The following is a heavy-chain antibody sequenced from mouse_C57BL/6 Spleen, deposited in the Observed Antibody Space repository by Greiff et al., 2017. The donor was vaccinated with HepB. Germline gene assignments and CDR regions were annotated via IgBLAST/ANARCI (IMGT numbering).Heavy chain of an antibody. J-gene: IGHJ4*01. CDR1: GYTFTSYW. V-gene: IGHV1-69*01. CDR2: IDPSDSYT. CDR3: ARHMDY. Sequence: QVQLQQSGAELVMPGASVKLSCKASGYTFTSYWMHWVKQRPGQGLEWIGEIDPSDSYTNYNQKFKGKSTLTVDKSSSTAYMQLSSLTSEDSAVYYCARHMDYWGQGTSVTVSS.